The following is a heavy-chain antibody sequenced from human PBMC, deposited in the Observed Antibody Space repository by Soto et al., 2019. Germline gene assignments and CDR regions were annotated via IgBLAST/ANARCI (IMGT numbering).Heavy chain of an antibody. J-gene: IGHJ6*02. CDR2: ISSSSSYI. CDR3: ARDRTPSLPAAMFYYYYGMDV. CDR1: GLTLSSYS. D-gene: IGHD2-2*01. Sequence: GGSLRLSCAASGLTLSSYSMNWVRQAPGKGLEWVSSISSSSSYIYYADSVRGRFTISRDNAKNSLYLQMNSLRAEDTAVYYCARDRTPSLPAAMFYYYYGMDVWGQGTTVTV. V-gene: IGHV3-21*01.